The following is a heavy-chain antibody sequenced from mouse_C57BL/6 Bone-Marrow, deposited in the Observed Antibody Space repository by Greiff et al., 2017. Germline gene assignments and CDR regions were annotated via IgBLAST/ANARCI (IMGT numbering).Heavy chain of an antibody. D-gene: IGHD2-2*01. J-gene: IGHJ4*01. V-gene: IGHV1-85*01. CDR3: ARLWLRDAMDY. CDR2: IYPRDGST. CDR1: GYTFTSYD. Sequence: QVQLKESGPELVKPGASVKLSCKASGYTFTSYDINWVKQRPGQGLEWIGWIYPRDGSTKYNEKFKGKATLTVDTSSSTAYMELHSLTSEDSAVYFCARLWLRDAMDYWGQGTSVTVSS.